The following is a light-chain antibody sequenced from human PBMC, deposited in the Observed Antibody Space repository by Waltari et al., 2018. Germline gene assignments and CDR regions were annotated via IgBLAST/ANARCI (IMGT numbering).Light chain of an antibody. V-gene: IGKV1-5*03. J-gene: IGKJ2*01. CDR3: QQYNRYPYT. CDR2: EAS. Sequence: DLQMTQSPSTLSASVGDRVTLTCRASQRFSSWLAWYQQKPGKAPKPLIYEASTLESGLPSRFSGSGSGTEFTLTISSLQPDDSATYFCQQYNRYPYTFGQGTKLEIK. CDR1: QRFSSW.